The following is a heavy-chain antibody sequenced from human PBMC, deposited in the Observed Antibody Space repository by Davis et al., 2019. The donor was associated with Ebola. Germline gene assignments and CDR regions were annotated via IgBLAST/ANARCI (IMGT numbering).Heavy chain of an antibody. J-gene: IGHJ6*02. Sequence: PGGSLRLSCAASGFTFSSYSMNWVRQAPGKGLEWVSSISSSSSYIYYADSVKGRFTISRDNAKNSLYLQMNSLRAEDTAVYYCARDLRCGTSCSKTLYYGMDVWGQGTTVTVSS. V-gene: IGHV3-21*01. D-gene: IGHD2-2*01. CDR3: ARDLRCGTSCSKTLYYGMDV. CDR2: ISSSSSYI. CDR1: GFTFSSYS.